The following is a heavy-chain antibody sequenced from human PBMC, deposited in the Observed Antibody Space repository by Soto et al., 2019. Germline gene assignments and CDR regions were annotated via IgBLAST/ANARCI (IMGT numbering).Heavy chain of an antibody. J-gene: IGHJ5*02. D-gene: IGHD5-12*01. CDR2: IYYSGST. CDR3: ARHPSGFWFDP. V-gene: IGHV4-39*01. CDR1: GGSISSSSYF. Sequence: QLQLQESGPGLVKPSETLSLTCTVSGGSISSSSYFWGWIRQPPGKGLEWIGRIYYSGSTYFNPSLKSRVAVSVDTSKSQSSLKLSSVTAADTAVYNSARHPSGFWFDPWCQGTLVTVSS.